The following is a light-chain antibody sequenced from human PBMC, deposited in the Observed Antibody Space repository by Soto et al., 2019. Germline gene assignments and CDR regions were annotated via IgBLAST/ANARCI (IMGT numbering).Light chain of an antibody. CDR3: QQYGSSLPLT. V-gene: IGKV3-15*01. CDR1: QTVYNN. Sequence: EIVMTQSPATLSVSPGERAALSCRASQTVYNNLAWYQQKPGQAPRLLIYGASARATGIPARFSGSGSGTEFTLTVSSLQSEDFAVYYCQQYGSSLPLTFGGGTKVEIK. CDR2: GAS. J-gene: IGKJ4*01.